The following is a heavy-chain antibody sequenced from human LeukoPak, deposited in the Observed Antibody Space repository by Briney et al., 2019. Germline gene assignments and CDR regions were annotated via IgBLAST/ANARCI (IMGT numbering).Heavy chain of an antibody. CDR1: GGSISSYY. D-gene: IGHD3-10*01. CDR2: IYTSGST. V-gene: IGHV4-4*07. Sequence: PSETLSLTCTVSGGSISSYYWSWIRQPAGKGLEWIGRIYTSGSTNYNPSLKSRVTISVDKSKNQFSLKLSSVTAADTAVYYCARGGGTMVRDYYMDVWGKGTTDTVSS. CDR3: ARGGGTMVRDYYMDV. J-gene: IGHJ6*03.